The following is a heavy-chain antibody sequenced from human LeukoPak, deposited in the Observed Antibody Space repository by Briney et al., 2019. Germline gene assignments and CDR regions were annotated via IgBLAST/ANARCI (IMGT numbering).Heavy chain of an antibody. CDR1: GFTFKYYT. Sequence: GGSLRLSCLASGFTFKYYTMFWVRQAPGKGLELVSSISGNGVTTHYAGSVEGRFSVSRDNSKNTLYLQMDSLRAEDTAVYYCARHSGQWPDYYFDCWGQGILVTVSS. CDR2: ISGNGVTT. D-gene: IGHD6-19*01. V-gene: IGHV3-23*01. CDR3: ARHSGQWPDYYFDC. J-gene: IGHJ4*02.